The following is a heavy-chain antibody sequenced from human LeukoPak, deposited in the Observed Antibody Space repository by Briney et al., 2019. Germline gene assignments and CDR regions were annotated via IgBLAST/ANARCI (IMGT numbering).Heavy chain of an antibody. D-gene: IGHD2-15*01. J-gene: IGHJ4*02. CDR2: IGAYNGDT. Sequence: ASVKVSCKPSGYTITSFGISWVRQAPGQGLEWMGWIGAYNGDTNYAQKFQGRVTMTTDPSTSTAYMDLRSLRSDDTAVYYCTRDHCRGDNCPSFDYWGQGTLVTVSS. CDR1: GYTITSFG. V-gene: IGHV1-18*04. CDR3: TRDHCRGDNCPSFDY.